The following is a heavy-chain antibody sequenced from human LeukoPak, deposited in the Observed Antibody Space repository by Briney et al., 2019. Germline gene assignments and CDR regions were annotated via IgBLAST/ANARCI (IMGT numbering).Heavy chain of an antibody. J-gene: IGHJ4*02. V-gene: IGHV7-4-1*02. Sequence: GASVKVSCKASGYTFTSYAMNWVRQAPGQGLEWMGGINTNTGNPTYAQGFTGRFVFSLDTSVSTAYLQISSLKAEDTAVYYCARYGAYYYDSSGYYREYYFDYWGQGTLVTVSS. D-gene: IGHD3-22*01. CDR1: GYTFTSYA. CDR3: ARYGAYYYDSSGYYREYYFDY. CDR2: INTNTGNP.